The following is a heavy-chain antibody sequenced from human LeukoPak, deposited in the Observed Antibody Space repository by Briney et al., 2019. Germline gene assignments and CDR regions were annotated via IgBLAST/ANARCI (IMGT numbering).Heavy chain of an antibody. Sequence: PGESLKISCKGSGYSFASYWIGWVRQMPGKGLEWMGVVYPGDSDTRYSPSFQGQVTISADKSISTAYLQWSSLKASDTAMYYCARGHLYDYSSTSYYFDYWGQGTLVTVSS. CDR3: ARGHLYDYSSTSYYFDY. J-gene: IGHJ4*02. CDR1: GYSFASYW. CDR2: VYPGDSDT. V-gene: IGHV5-51*01. D-gene: IGHD6-13*01.